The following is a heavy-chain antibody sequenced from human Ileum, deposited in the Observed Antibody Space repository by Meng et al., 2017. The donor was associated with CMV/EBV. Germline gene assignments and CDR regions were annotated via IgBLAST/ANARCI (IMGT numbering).Heavy chain of an antibody. J-gene: IGHJ5*02. CDR3: ARTEDCHDTRCYTGFDP. CDR1: GDSISSGDYY. CDR2: TYYGGRT. D-gene: IGHD2-2*01. Sequence: SETLSLTCTVSGDSISSGDYYWSWIRQPPGKGLEWIGFTYYGGRTYYNPSLKSRVTISIDTSKNQFSLRLSSMTAADTAVYYCARTEDCHDTRCYTGFDPWGQGTLVTVSS. V-gene: IGHV4-30-4*08.